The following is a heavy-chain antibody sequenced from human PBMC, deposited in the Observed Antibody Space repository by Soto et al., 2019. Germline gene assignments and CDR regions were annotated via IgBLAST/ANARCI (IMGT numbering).Heavy chain of an antibody. Sequence: PGGSLRLSCAASGFTFDDYAMHWVRQAPGKGLEWASGISWNSGSIGYADSVKGRFTVSRDNAKNSLYLQMNSLRAEDTALYYCAKETRYYYGMDVWGQGTTVTVSS. J-gene: IGHJ6*02. V-gene: IGHV3-9*01. CDR3: AKETRYYYGMDV. CDR1: GFTFDDYA. CDR2: ISWNSGSI.